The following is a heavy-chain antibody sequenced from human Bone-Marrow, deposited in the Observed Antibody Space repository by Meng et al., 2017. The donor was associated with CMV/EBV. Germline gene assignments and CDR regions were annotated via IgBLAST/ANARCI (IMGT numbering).Heavy chain of an antibody. CDR1: GFTFDDYS. D-gene: IGHD3-10*01. CDR2: ITWNSGNK. Sequence: SLKISCATSGFTFDDYSMYWVRQAPGKGLEWVSGITWNSGNKVYADSVKGRFTISRDNAKNSLYLQMNSLRAEDTAVYYCARRGSIDYWGQGTLVTVSS. CDR3: ARRGSIDY. V-gene: IGHV3-9*01. J-gene: IGHJ4*02.